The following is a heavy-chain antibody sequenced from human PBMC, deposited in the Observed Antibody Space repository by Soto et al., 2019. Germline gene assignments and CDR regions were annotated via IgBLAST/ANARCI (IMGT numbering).Heavy chain of an antibody. D-gene: IGHD2-15*01. J-gene: IGHJ4*02. CDR1: GFTFNSYG. CDR2: TWYDGSNT. CDR3: ARDMVVEESSLTGLDY. V-gene: IGHV3-33*08. Sequence: GGSLRLSCAASGFTFNSYGMHWVRRAPGKGLEWVAVTWYDGSNTYYADSVKGRFAISRDNSKNTLYLQMSSLRADDTAVYYCARDMVVEESSLTGLDYCGQGTLVTVSS.